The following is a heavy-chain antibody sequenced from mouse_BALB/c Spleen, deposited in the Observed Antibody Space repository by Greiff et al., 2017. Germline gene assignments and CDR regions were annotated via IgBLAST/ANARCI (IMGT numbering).Heavy chain of an antibody. CDR1: GYTFTDYA. J-gene: IGHJ3*01. CDR3: AREDYYGSIDAWFAY. V-gene: IGHV1S137*01. D-gene: IGHD1-1*01. CDR2: ISTYYGDA. Sequence: QVQLKESGAELVRPGVSVKISCKGSGYTFTDYAMHWVKQSHAKSLEWIGVISTYYGDASYNQKFKGKATMTVDKSSSTAYMELARLTSEDSAIYYCAREDYYGSIDAWFAYWGQGTLVTVSA.